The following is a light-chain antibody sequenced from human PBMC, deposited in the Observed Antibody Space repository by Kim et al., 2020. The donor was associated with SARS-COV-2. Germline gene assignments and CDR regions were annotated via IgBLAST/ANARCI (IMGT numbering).Light chain of an antibody. V-gene: IGKV3-11*01. CDR3: QQRANWPLT. CDR1: QSVSNY. J-gene: IGKJ4*01. CDR2: DAS. Sequence: EIVLTQSPATLSLSPGERATLFCRASQSVSNYLAWYQRKPGQAPRLLIYDASNRATGIPARFSGSGSGTDFTLTISSLEPEDFAVYYCQQRANWPLTFGGGTRVEI.